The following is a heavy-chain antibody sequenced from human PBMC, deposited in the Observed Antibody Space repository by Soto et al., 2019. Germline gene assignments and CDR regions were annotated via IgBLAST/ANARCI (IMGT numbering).Heavy chain of an antibody. D-gene: IGHD3-10*01. CDR3: ARTHYGSGLPDY. V-gene: IGHV4-31*03. CDR2: IYYSGST. J-gene: IGHJ4*02. Sequence: SETLSLTCTVSGGSINSDRYYWSWIRQHPGKHLEWIWYIYYSGSTYYNPSLKSRITISVDTSMNDFSVKMTSVTAADTAIYYCARTHYGSGLPDYWGQGTLVTVSS. CDR1: GGSINSDRYY.